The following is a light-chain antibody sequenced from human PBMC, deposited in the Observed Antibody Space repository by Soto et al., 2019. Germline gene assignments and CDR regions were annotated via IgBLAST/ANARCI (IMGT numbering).Light chain of an antibody. J-gene: IGLJ1*01. Sequence: QSALTQRPCVSGSPGHSFAISCTGTSSDVGSYNRVSWYQQPPGSAPKLMIYDVSNRPSGVPDRFSGSKSGNAASLTISGLQAEDEADYYCSSYTSSNTYVFGTGTKLTVL. CDR1: SSDVGSYNR. CDR3: SSYTSSNTYV. V-gene: IGLV2-18*02. CDR2: DVS.